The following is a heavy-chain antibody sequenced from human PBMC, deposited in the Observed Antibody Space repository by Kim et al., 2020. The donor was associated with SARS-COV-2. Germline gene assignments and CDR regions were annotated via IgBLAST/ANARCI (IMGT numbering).Heavy chain of an antibody. V-gene: IGHV3-23*01. CDR3: AKVDTAMAPYNWLDP. D-gene: IGHD5-18*01. Sequence: ADSMKGRFTISRDNSKNTLYLQMSSLRVEDTAVYYCAKVDTAMAPYNWLDPWGQGTLVTVSS. J-gene: IGHJ5*02.